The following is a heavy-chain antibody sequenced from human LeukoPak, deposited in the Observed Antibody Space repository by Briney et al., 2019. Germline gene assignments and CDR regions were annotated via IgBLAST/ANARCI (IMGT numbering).Heavy chain of an antibody. CDR2: ISGNGLNI. V-gene: IGHV3-23*01. Sequence: QPGGSLRLSCAASGFSFSSYAMTWVRQAPGKGVEWVSSISGNGLNIYYADSVKGRFTISRDNSKTTLYLQMNSLRAEDTAVYYCERLRVPNALVAALGSGGDYWGQGTLVTVSS. CDR1: GFSFSSYA. J-gene: IGHJ4*02. CDR3: ERLRVPNALVAALGSGGDY. D-gene: IGHD6-6*01.